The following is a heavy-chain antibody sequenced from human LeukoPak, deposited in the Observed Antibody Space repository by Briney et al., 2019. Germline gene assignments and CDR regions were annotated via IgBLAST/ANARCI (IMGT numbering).Heavy chain of an antibody. D-gene: IGHD3-9*01. CDR1: GYTFTGYY. V-gene: IGHV1-2*02. Sequence: GASVKVSCKASGYTFTGYYIHWVRQAPGQGREWMGWINSNSGGTNYAQKFQGRVTMTRDTSISTAYMELSRLRSDDTAVYYCARVGDGRYDILSGYYRNWGQGTLVTVSS. CDR3: ARVGDGRYDILSGYYRN. J-gene: IGHJ4*02. CDR2: INSNSGGT.